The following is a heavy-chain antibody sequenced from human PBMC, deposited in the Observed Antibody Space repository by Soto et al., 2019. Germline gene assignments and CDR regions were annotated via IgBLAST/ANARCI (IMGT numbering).Heavy chain of an antibody. CDR1: GYTFTSYA. Sequence: QVQLVQSGAEVKKPGASVKVSCKASGYTFTSYAMHWVRQAPGQRLEWMGWINAGNGNTKYSQKFQGRVTITRDTSASKAYMELSSLRSEDTAVYYCARELGGSMVRGVITYWGQGTMVTVSS. V-gene: IGHV1-3*01. CDR2: INAGNGNT. J-gene: IGHJ3*01. D-gene: IGHD3-10*01. CDR3: ARELGGSMVRGVITY.